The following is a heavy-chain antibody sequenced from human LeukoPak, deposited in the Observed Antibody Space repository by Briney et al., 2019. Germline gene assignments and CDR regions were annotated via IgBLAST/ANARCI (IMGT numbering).Heavy chain of an antibody. J-gene: IGHJ4*02. V-gene: IGHV3-53*01. CDR1: GFTVSSNY. CDR3: AREKYGDFDY. Sequence: GGSLRLSCAASGFTVSSNYMSWVRQAPGMGLEWVSVIYSGGSTYYADSVKGRFTISRDNSKNTLYLQMNSLRAEDTAVYYCAREKYGDFDYWGQGTLVTVSS. D-gene: IGHD4-17*01. CDR2: IYSGGST.